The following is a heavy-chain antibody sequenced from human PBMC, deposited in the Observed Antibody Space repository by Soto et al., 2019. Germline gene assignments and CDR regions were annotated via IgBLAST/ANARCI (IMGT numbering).Heavy chain of an antibody. Sequence: PGGSLRLSCTVSGFIFSDYGINWVRQAPGEGLEWVSSISSRGYDIFYADSVKGRFTISRDSARTSLYLQMDNLRAEDTAVYFCVRGGCSSTRCYVPHLYGMDFGGQGTTVTVSS. J-gene: IGHJ6*02. V-gene: IGHV3-21*01. CDR3: VRGGCSSTRCYVPHLYGMDF. D-gene: IGHD2-2*01. CDR1: GFIFSDYG. CDR2: ISSRGYDI.